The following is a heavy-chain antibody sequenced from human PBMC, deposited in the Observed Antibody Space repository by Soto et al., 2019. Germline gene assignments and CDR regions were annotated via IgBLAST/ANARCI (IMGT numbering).Heavy chain of an antibody. Sequence: SETLSLTCAVYGGSFSGYYWSWIRQPPGKGLEWIGEINHSGSTNYNPSLKSRVTTSVDTSKNQFSLKLSSVTAADTAVYYCASQPRYYYYGMDVWGQGTTVTVSS. V-gene: IGHV4-34*01. CDR1: GGSFSGYY. J-gene: IGHJ6*02. CDR3: ASQPRYYYYGMDV. CDR2: INHSGST. D-gene: IGHD2-2*01.